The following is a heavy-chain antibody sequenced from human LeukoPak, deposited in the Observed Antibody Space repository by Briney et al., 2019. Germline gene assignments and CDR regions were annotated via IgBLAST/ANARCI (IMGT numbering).Heavy chain of an antibody. D-gene: IGHD3-22*01. J-gene: IGHJ4*02. Sequence: GGSLRLSCAAAGFTFSSYAMSWVRQAQGKGLEWVSAISGNGGRTYYAGSVKGRFTISRDNSKNTLYLQMNSLRAEDTAVYYCAKEGGEAMIVVVITEFDYWGQGTLVTVSS. CDR1: GFTFSSYA. CDR2: ISGNGGRT. CDR3: AKEGGEAMIVVVITEFDY. V-gene: IGHV3-23*01.